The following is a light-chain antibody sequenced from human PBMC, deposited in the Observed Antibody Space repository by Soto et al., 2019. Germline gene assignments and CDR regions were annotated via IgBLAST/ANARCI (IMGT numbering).Light chain of an antibody. V-gene: IGKV3-11*01. CDR3: QQRSNWPLT. J-gene: IGKJ4*01. CDR1: QSVSSY. Sequence: EIVLTQSPATLSLSPGERATLSCRASQSVSSYLAWYQQKPGQAPRLLIYDASNRATGIPDRFSGSGSGTDFTLTISSLEHEDFAFYYCQQRSNWPLTFGGGTKVEIK. CDR2: DAS.